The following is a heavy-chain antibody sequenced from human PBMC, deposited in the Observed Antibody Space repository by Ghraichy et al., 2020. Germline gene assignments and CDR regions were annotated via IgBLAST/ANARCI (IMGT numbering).Heavy chain of an antibody. Sequence: GGSLRLSWVGSGFTRSNYGMTWVRRSPGQGLEWVSYITSRSSRIFYADSVKGRFTVSRDSAKNSLSLQMNSLRDEDTAVYYCARGSMVVRFYYYDGMDVWGQGTTVTVSS. J-gene: IGHJ6*02. CDR1: GFTRSNYG. CDR3: ARGSMVVRFYYYDGMDV. CDR2: ITSRSSRI. D-gene: IGHD2-15*01. V-gene: IGHV3-48*02.